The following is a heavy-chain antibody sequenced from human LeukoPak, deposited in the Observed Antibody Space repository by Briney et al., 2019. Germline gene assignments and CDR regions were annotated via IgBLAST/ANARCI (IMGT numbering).Heavy chain of an antibody. V-gene: IGHV3-23*01. CDR3: AKVGYSYGYAHFDY. Sequence: GGTLRLSCPASGFTFSSYGVSWVRQAPGKGLEWVSGISGSGHRTYYADSVKGRFTISRDNSKNTLYLQMNSLRAEDTAVYYCAKVGYSYGYAHFDYWGQGTLVTVSS. D-gene: IGHD5-18*01. J-gene: IGHJ4*02. CDR2: ISGSGHRT. CDR1: GFTFSSYG.